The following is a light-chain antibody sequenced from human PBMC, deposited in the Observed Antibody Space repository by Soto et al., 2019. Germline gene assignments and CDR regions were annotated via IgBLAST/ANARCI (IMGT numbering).Light chain of an antibody. CDR3: CSYGGRVNLV. V-gene: IGLV2-8*01. J-gene: IGLJ2*01. CDR2: EVT. Sequence: QSVLAQPPSASGSPGQSVTISCTGTGSDVSAYNYVSWLQHHPGNAPKLMIYEVTKRPSGVPDRFSGSKSGNTASLTVSGLQVEDEAEYYCCSYGGRVNLVFGGGTKLTVL. CDR1: GSDVSAYNY.